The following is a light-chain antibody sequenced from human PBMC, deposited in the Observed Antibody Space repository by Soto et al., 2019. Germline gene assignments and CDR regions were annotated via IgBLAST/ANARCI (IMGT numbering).Light chain of an antibody. CDR3: QQLNSYPIT. V-gene: IGKV1-5*01. CDR2: DAS. Sequence: DIHMTQSPSSLSVSVGDRVTITCRTSQNINAWLAWYQQRPGQAPKLLIYDASTVQSGVPSRFSGSGSGTEFTLTISSLQPDDSATYYCQQLNSYPITFGQGTRLEI. J-gene: IGKJ5*01. CDR1: QNINAW.